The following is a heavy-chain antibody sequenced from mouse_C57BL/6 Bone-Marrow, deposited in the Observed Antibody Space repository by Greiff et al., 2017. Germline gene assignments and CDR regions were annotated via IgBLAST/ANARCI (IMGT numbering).Heavy chain of an antibody. CDR1: GFNIKDDY. CDR3: TTGIYYDYDEGDY. V-gene: IGHV14-4*01. J-gene: IGHJ2*01. Sequence: VQLKESGAELVRPGASVKLSCTASGFNIKDDYMHWVKQRPEQGLEWIGWIDPENGDTEYASKFQGKATITADTSSNTAYLQLRSLTSEDPAVYYCTTGIYYDYDEGDYWGQGTTLTVSS. CDR2: IDPENGDT. D-gene: IGHD2-4*01.